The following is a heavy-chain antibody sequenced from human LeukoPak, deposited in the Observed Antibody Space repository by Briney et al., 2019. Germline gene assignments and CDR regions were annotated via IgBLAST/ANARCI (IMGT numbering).Heavy chain of an antibody. Sequence: SETLSLTCTVSGGSISSYYWSWTRQPAGKGLEWIGRIYTSGSTNYNPSLKSRVTMSVDTSKNQFSLKLSSVTAADTAVYYCARDYDFWSSNYYGMDVWGQGTTVTVSS. D-gene: IGHD3-3*01. V-gene: IGHV4-4*07. CDR2: IYTSGST. J-gene: IGHJ6*02. CDR3: ARDYDFWSSNYYGMDV. CDR1: GGSISSYY.